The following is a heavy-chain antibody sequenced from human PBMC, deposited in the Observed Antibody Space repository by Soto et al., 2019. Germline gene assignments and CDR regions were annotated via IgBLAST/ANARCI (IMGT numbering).Heavy chain of an antibody. V-gene: IGHV3-23*01. CDR1: GFTFTSYG. D-gene: IGHD2-21*02. Sequence: PGGSLRLSCTAPGFTFTSYGMGWVRQAPGKGLQWVSTIRCDGGQTHYTDSVKGRFSISIDNSKNTVYLQMDSLRAEDTAMYFCARDVGLDCDDFFAXWGQGTSVPAPX. CDR2: IRCDGGQT. CDR3: ARDVGLDCDDFFAX. J-gene: IGHJ4*02.